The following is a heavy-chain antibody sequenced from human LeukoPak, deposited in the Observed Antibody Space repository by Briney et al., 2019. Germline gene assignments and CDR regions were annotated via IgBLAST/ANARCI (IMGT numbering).Heavy chain of an antibody. V-gene: IGHV4-59*01. J-gene: IGHJ4*02. CDR1: GDSISTYH. D-gene: IGHD3-16*01. CDR2: VQSTGNS. CDR3: ARDKQHSYGRYFDH. Sequence: SETVSLTCSVSGDSISTYHWNWIRKPPGKGLEWIGYVQSTGNSKYNPSLRSRVNMFVDTSKNQAALILSSVTAADTAVYYCARDKQHSYGRYFDHWGQGALVTVSS.